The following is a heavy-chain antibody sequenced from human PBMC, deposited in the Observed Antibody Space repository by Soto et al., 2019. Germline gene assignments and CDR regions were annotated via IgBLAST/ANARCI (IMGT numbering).Heavy chain of an antibody. CDR1: GDSVSRHIEA. J-gene: IGHJ4*02. CDR2: TSFRSKWYN. V-gene: IGHV6-1*01. Sequence: SQTLSLICAISGDSVSRHIEAWNWIRQCPSRGLEWVGRTSFRSKWYNEYAPSVRSRITITPDTSQNQFSLQPKAVTPEHAALYYCARGGATRGPSSADNSKSNFDSWGQGSQVTSPQ. CDR3: ARGGATRGPSSADNSKSNFDS. D-gene: IGHD2-15*01.